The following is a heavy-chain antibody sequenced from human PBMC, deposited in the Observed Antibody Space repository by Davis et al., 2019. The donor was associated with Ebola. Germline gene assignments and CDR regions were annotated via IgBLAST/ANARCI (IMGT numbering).Heavy chain of an antibody. CDR1: GFTFSSYW. D-gene: IGHD1-14*01. CDR2: ISNSGLTI. J-gene: IGHJ5*02. Sequence: GESLKISCAASGFTFSSYWMSWVRQAPGKGPEWIASISNSGLTIEYAASLKGRFTISRVNAENTLYLQMNSLGAEDTAVYYCARDRAGSGLPFDPWGQGTLVTVSS. V-gene: IGHV3-48*01. CDR3: ARDRAGSGLPFDP.